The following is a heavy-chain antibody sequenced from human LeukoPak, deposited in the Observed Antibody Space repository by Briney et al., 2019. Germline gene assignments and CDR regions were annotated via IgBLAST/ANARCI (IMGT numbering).Heavy chain of an antibody. CDR2: IYYRATS. Sequence: SETLSLTCSVSGGSINSNIHHGDCIRQAPGKCLECIGNIYYRATSAYNRSLKSRVTIHVDTYQNQFPLRLSAVPAEDTALYYCARRGDILTDYAFDYWGQGTLVTVSS. D-gene: IGHD3-9*01. V-gene: IGHV4-39*01. CDR1: GGSINSNIHH. J-gene: IGHJ4*02. CDR3: ARRGDILTDYAFDY.